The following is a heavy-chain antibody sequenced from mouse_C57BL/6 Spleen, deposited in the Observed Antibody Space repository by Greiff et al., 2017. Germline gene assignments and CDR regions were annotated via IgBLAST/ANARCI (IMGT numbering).Heavy chain of an antibody. CDR3: ARGYGSNYFDY. Sequence: EVNLVESGGGLVKPGGSLKLSCAASGFTFSSYAMSWVRQTPEKRLEWVATISAGGSYTYYPDNVKGRFTISRDNAKNNLYLQMSHLKSEDTAMYYCARGYGSNYFDYWGQGTTLTVSS. D-gene: IGHD1-1*01. CDR2: ISAGGSYT. CDR1: GFTFSSYA. J-gene: IGHJ2*01. V-gene: IGHV5-4*03.